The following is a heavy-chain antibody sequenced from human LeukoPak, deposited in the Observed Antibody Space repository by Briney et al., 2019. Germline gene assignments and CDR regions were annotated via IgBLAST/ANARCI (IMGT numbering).Heavy chain of an antibody. V-gene: IGHV1-8*02. CDR3: ARSSFIAAAGYFY. CDR2: MNPNSGNT. CDR1: GYTFTGYY. D-gene: IGHD6-13*01. Sequence: ASVKVSXKASGYTFTGYYMHWVRQATGQGLEWMGWMNPNSGNTGYAQRFQGRVTMTRNTSISTAYMELSSLRSEDTAVYYCARSSFIAAAGYFYWGQGTLVTVSS. J-gene: IGHJ4*02.